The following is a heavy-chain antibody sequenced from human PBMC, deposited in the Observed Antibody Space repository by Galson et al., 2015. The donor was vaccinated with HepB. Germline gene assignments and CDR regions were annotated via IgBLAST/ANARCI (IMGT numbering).Heavy chain of an antibody. J-gene: IGHJ4*02. CDR3: VRQGSVYSFDY. CDR1: GFTFSTYT. V-gene: IGHV3-21*06. D-gene: IGHD5-18*01. CDR2: VSSGSAHI. Sequence: SLRLSCAASGFTFSTYTMSWVRQAPGKGLEWVSSVSSGSAHIYYADSVKGRLTVSRDDAKNSLYLQMNSLRAEDTAMYYCVRQGSVYSFDYWGQGTLITVSS.